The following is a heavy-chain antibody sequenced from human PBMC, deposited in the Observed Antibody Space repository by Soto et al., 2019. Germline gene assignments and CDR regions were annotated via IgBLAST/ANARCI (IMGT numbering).Heavy chain of an antibody. J-gene: IGHJ4*02. CDR2: ISGNGNSA. V-gene: IGHV3-23*01. CDR3: GKERRGSGWSVCNF. Sequence: PGGSLRLSCAASGFTFRDYAMNWVRQAPGKGLEWVADISGNGNSARHADSVKGRSTISRDNSQNTLYLHMNSLRVDDTAIYYCGKERRGSGWSVCNFWGQGTLVTVSS. D-gene: IGHD6-19*01. CDR1: GFTFRDYA.